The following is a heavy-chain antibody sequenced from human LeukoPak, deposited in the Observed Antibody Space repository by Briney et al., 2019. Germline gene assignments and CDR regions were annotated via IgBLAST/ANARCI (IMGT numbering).Heavy chain of an antibody. CDR2: ISGSGGST. Sequence: GGSLRLSCAASGFTFSSYAMSWVRQAPGKGLEWVSTISGSGGSTYYADSVKGRFTISRDNSKNTLYLQMNSLRAEDTAVYYCAKWGSSWTQHGAFDIWGQGTMVTVSS. D-gene: IGHD6-13*01. CDR1: GFTFSSYA. J-gene: IGHJ3*02. CDR3: AKWGSSWTQHGAFDI. V-gene: IGHV3-23*01.